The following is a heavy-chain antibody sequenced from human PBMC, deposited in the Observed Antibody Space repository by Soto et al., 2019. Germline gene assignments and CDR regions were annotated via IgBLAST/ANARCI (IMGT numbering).Heavy chain of an antibody. D-gene: IGHD3-10*01. CDR2: ISYDGSNK. CDR1: GFTFRSYA. V-gene: IGHV3-30-3*01. Sequence: SLRLACAASGFTFRSYAMHWVRQAPGKGLEWVAVISYDGSNKYYADSVKGRFTISRDNAKNSLYLQMSSLRAEDTAVYYCARYWAYGSGSSNYYYYYGMDVYAQGTTVTVSS. J-gene: IGHJ6*02. CDR3: ARYWAYGSGSSNYYYYYGMDV.